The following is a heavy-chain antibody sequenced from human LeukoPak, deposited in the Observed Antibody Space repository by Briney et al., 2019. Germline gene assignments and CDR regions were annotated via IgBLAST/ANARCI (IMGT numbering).Heavy chain of an antibody. CDR2: IFPGDPST. J-gene: IGHJ3*01. D-gene: IGHD3-10*02. CDR3: ARGLFGDDAFDL. Sequence: GESLKISCKGSGYLFSSYWIAWVRQMPGKGLEGVGIIFPGDPSTRYSPSFQGQVTISADKSIRTVYLQWSYLKASDTAMYYCARGLFGDDAFDLWGQGTMVTVSS. CDR1: GYLFSSYW. V-gene: IGHV5-51*01.